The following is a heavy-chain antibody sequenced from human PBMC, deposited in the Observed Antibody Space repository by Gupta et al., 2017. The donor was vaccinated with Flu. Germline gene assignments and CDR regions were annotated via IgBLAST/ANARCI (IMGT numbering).Heavy chain of an antibody. CDR1: GFTFGNYA. CDR3: AKDHPPSKYCGGAYCYPRTFDS. D-gene: IGHD2-21*01. Sequence: EVQLLESGGGLVQPGGSLRLSCAASGFTFGNYAMTWVRLAPGKGLEWVSAISASGGDTYYADSVKGRITISRDNSKDILYLQMYSLRAEDTAVYYCAKDHPPSKYCGGAYCYPRTFDSWGQGTLVTVSS. CDR2: ISASGGDT. J-gene: IGHJ4*02. V-gene: IGHV3-23*01.